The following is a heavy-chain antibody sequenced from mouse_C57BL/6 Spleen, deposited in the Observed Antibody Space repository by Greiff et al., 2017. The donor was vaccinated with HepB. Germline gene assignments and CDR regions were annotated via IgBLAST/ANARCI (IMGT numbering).Heavy chain of an antibody. Sequence: QVQLQQSGAELVRPGASVTLSCKASGYTFTDYEMHWVKQTPVHGLEWIGAIDPETGGTAYNQKFKGKAILTADKSSSTAYMELRSLTSEDSAVYYCTRRELGQDYWGQGTTLTVSS. J-gene: IGHJ2*01. CDR2: IDPETGGT. CDR1: GYTFTDYE. V-gene: IGHV1-15*01. CDR3: TRRELGQDY. D-gene: IGHD4-1*01.